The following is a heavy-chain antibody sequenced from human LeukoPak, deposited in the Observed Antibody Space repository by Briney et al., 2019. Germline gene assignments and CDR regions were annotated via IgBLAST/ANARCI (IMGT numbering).Heavy chain of an antibody. Sequence: ASVKVPCKASGGTLSSYAISWVRQAPGQGLGWMGGIIPIFGTANYAQKFQGRVTITADESTSTAYMELNSLRAEDTAVYYCARDAYGDYYYYMDVWGKGTTVTVSS. V-gene: IGHV1-69*13. CDR1: GGTLSSYA. J-gene: IGHJ6*03. CDR2: IIPIFGTA. D-gene: IGHD4-17*01. CDR3: ARDAYGDYYYYMDV.